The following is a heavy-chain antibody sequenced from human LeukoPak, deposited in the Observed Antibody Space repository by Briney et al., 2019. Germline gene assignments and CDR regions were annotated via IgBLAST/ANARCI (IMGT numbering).Heavy chain of an antibody. CDR2: ISGSGGST. Sequence: PGGSLRLSCAASGFTFSSHAMSWVRQAPGKGLEWVSAISGSGGSTYYADSVKGRFTISRDNSKNTLYLQMNSLRAEDTAVYYCAKVSHYSGYDYVDYWGQGTLVTVSS. CDR3: AKVSHYSGYDYVDY. J-gene: IGHJ4*02. CDR1: GFTFSSHA. D-gene: IGHD5-12*01. V-gene: IGHV3-23*01.